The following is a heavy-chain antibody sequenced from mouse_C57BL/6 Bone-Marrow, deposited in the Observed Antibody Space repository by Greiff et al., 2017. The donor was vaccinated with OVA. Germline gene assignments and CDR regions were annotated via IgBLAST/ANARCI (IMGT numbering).Heavy chain of an antibody. CDR1: GYTFTDYE. Sequence: QVQLKESGAELVRPGASVTLSCKASGYTFTDYEMHWVKQTPVHGLEWIGAIDPETGGTAYNQKFKGKAILTADKSSSTAYMELRSLTSEDSAVYYCTRPHYYGSSPAYWGQGTLVTVSA. V-gene: IGHV1-15*01. CDR2: IDPETGGT. CDR3: TRPHYYGSSPAY. D-gene: IGHD1-1*01. J-gene: IGHJ3*01.